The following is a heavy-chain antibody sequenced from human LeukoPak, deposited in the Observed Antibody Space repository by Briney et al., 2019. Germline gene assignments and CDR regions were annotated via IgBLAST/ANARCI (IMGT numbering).Heavy chain of an antibody. CDR2: INAGNGNA. V-gene: IGHV1-3*01. Sequence: ASVKVSCKASGYTFTSYAMHWVRQAPGQRLEWMGWINAGNGNAKYSQKFQGRVTITRDTSASTAYMELSSLRSEDTAVYYCARDLGGSYFDYWGQGTLVTVSS. CDR3: ARDLGGSYFDY. CDR1: GYTFTSYA. J-gene: IGHJ4*02. D-gene: IGHD1-26*01.